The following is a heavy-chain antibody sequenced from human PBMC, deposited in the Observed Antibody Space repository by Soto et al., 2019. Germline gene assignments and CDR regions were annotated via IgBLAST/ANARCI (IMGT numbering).Heavy chain of an antibody. CDR2: INYSRGT. V-gene: IGHV4-34*01. CDR3: ARGLDYDYPEAFDI. CDR1: GGSFRGYY. D-gene: IGHD3-16*01. J-gene: IGHJ3*02. Sequence: QVQLQQWGAGLLKPSETLSLTCAVYGGSFRGYYWSWIRQPPGKGLEWIGEINYSRGTNYNPSLKSRVTVSVDTSKNQFSLNVDSVTAADTAVYYCARGLDYDYPEAFDIWGQGTRLTVSS.